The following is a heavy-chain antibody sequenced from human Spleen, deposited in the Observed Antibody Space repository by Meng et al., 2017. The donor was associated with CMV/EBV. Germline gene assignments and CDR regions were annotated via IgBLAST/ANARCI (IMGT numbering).Heavy chain of an antibody. J-gene: IGHJ4*02. Sequence: SCNASGYTFTSYGISWVRQAPGQGLEWMGWISGYNGNTNYAQKLQGRVTMNTDTSTSTAYMELRSLRSDDTAVYYCARVANTDYFDYWGQGTLVTVSS. CDR1: GYTFTSYG. V-gene: IGHV1-18*01. CDR2: ISGYNGNT. CDR3: ARVANTDYFDY. D-gene: IGHD4-17*01.